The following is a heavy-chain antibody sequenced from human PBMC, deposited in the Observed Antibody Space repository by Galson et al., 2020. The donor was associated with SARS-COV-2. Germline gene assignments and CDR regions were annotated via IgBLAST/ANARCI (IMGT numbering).Heavy chain of an antibody. CDR1: GYRFITYW. J-gene: IGHJ4*02. Sequence: KVSCTASGYRFITYWIGWVRQMPGQGLEWMGIIFPGDSEARYSPSVQGRVTISADKSINTAYLEWSSLKPSDTAVYVCARHDGGGFGHFDIDYWGQGTLVTVSS. D-gene: IGHD3-16*01. V-gene: IGHV5-51*01. CDR2: IFPGDSEA. CDR3: ARHDGGGFGHFDIDY.